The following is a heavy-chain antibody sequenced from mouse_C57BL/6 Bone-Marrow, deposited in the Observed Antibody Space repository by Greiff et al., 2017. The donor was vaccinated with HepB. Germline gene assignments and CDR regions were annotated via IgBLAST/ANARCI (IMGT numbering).Heavy chain of an antibody. V-gene: IGHV5-6*01. CDR2: ISSGGSYT. Sequence: EVKLMESGGDLVKPGGSLKLSCAASGFTFSSYGMSWVRQTPDKRLEWVATISSGGSYTYYPDSVKGRFTISRDNAKNTLYLQMSSLKSEDTAMYYCARHGGRFAYWGQGTLVTVSA. D-gene: IGHD6-1*01. CDR1: GFTFSSYG. CDR3: ARHGGRFAY. J-gene: IGHJ3*01.